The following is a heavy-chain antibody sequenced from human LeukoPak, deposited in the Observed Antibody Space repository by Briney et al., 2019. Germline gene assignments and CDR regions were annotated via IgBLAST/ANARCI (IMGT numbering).Heavy chain of an antibody. CDR2: IYYSGST. CDR1: GGSISSDY. J-gene: IGHJ4*02. Sequence: SETLSLTCTVSGGSISSDYWSWIRQPPGKGLEWIGYIYYSGSTKYNASLKSRVTISLDTSKNQFSLKLSSVTAADTAVYYCASSITMIVVVTPAPNFDYWGQGTLVTVSS. CDR3: ASSITMIVVVTPAPNFDY. D-gene: IGHD3-22*01. V-gene: IGHV4-59*01.